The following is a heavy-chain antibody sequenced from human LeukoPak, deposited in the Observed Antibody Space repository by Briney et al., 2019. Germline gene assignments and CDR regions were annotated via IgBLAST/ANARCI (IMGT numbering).Heavy chain of an antibody. D-gene: IGHD3-10*01. V-gene: IGHV3-48*03. CDR3: ARAAITMVRGVIPSFDY. Sequence: ISANGGSTFYADSVKGRFTISRDNAKNSLYLQMNSLRAEDTAVYYCARAAITMVRGVIPSFDYWGQGTLVTVSS. CDR2: ISANGGST. J-gene: IGHJ4*02.